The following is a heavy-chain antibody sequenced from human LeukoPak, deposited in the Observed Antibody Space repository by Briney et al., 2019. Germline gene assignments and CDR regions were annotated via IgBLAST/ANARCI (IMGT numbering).Heavy chain of an antibody. CDR3: AKRLATAAGTGKGVFDI. V-gene: IGHV3-23*01. CDR1: GFTVSSNY. J-gene: IGHJ3*02. Sequence: GGSLRLSCAASGFTVSSNYMSWVRQAPGKGLEWVSVISDSGGSTYYADSVKGRFTISRDNSKNTLYLQMNSLRAEDTAIYYCAKRLATAAGTGKGVFDIWGQGTMVTVSS. CDR2: ISDSGGST. D-gene: IGHD6-13*01.